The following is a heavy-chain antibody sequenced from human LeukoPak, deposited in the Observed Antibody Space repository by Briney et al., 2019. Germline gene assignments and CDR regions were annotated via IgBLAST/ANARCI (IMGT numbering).Heavy chain of an antibody. V-gene: IGHV1-2*02. J-gene: IGHJ4*02. CDR1: GYTFTGYY. D-gene: IGHD2-15*01. Sequence: ASVKVSFKASGYTFTGYYMHWVRQAPGQGLEWMGWINPNSGGTNYAQKFQGRVTMTRDTSISTAYMELSRLRSDDTAVYYCARGVGWAGKYYFDYCGQGTLVTVSS. CDR2: INPNSGGT. CDR3: ARGVGWAGKYYFDY.